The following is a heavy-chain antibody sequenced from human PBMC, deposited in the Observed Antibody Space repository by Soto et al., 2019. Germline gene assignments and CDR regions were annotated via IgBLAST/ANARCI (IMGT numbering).Heavy chain of an antibody. CDR2: IKHDTSEA. CDR1: GFKFSNYW. V-gene: IGHV3-7*03. CDR3: ARDGLLFSGPYRPSRFDY. J-gene: IGHJ4*02. D-gene: IGHD3-16*02. Sequence: EVQLVESGGTLVQPGRSLRLSCAASGFKFSNYWMSWVRQAPGKGLEWVGNIKHDTSEAYYADSVKGRFTITRDNIKNFLFLQMNGLRADDTASYYCARDGLLFSGPYRPSRFDYWGLGTLVTVSS.